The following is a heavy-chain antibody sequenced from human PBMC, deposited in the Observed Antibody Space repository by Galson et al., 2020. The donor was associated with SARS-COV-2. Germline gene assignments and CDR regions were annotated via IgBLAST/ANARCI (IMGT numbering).Heavy chain of an antibody. V-gene: IGHV4-59*08. J-gene: IGHJ4*02. CDR2: ISDSGST. CDR3: AKLAEGRRSSEDY. D-gene: IGHD1-26*01. CDR1: IGSMTSHY. Sequence: ETSETLSLTCAVSIGSMTSHYWSWIRQPPGKGLEWIGYISDSGSTTYNPSLKSRVTISIDTSKNQFSLKLTSVTAADTALYYCAKLAEGRRSSEDYWGQGTLVTGSS.